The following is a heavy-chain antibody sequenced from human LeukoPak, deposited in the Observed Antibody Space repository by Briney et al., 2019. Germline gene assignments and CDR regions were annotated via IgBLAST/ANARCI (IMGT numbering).Heavy chain of an antibody. CDR1: GFTFTNYA. CDR3: AKTPETHYYDFSGCYYYFDY. V-gene: IGHV3-23*01. CDR2: IGGSGGGT. J-gene: IGHJ4*02. D-gene: IGHD3-22*01. Sequence: GGSLTLSCAASGFTFTNYAMSWVRQAPGKGLEWVSAIGGSGGGTYYADSVKGRFTISRDNSKNTLYLQMTGLRAEDTAIYYCAKTPETHYYDFSGCYYYFDYWGQGTLVTVSS.